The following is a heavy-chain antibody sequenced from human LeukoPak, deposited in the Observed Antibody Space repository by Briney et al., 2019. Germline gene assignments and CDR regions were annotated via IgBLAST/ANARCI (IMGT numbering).Heavy chain of an antibody. J-gene: IGHJ4*02. CDR1: GFTFSSYS. V-gene: IGHV3-21*01. CDR2: ISSSSSYI. Sequence: GGSLRLSCAASGFTFSSYSMNWVRQAPGKGLEWVSSISSSSSYIYYADSVKGRFTISRDNSKNTLYLQMNSLRAEDTAVYYCARGSGITMVRGVILGYFDYWGQGTLVTVSS. D-gene: IGHD3-10*01. CDR3: ARGSGITMVRGVILGYFDY.